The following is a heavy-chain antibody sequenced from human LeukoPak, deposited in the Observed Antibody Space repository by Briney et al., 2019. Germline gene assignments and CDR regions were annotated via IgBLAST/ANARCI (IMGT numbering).Heavy chain of an antibody. CDR2: ISSSSSTI. Sequence: GGSLRLSCAASGFTFSSYSMNWVRQAPGKGLEWVSYISSSSSTIYYADSVKGRFTISRDNAKNSLYLQMNSLRAEDTAVYYCARSYSGSYRDYFDYGGQGPLVTVPS. CDR3: ARSYSGSYRDYFDY. J-gene: IGHJ4*02. V-gene: IGHV3-48*04. CDR1: GFTFSSYS. D-gene: IGHD1-26*01.